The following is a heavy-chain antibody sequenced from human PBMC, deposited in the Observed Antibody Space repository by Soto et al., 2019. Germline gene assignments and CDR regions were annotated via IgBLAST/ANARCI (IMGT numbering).Heavy chain of an antibody. CDR2: IYYSGST. CDR3: TRVGGFGATTIDY. CDR1: GGSISSGDYY. Sequence: QVQLQESGPGLVKPSQTLSLTCTVSGGSISSGDYYWSWIRQPPGKGLEWIGYIYYSGSTYYNPSLKSRVTISVDTSKNQFPLKLSSVTAADTAVYCCTRVGGFGATTIDYWGQGTLVTVSS. J-gene: IGHJ4*02. V-gene: IGHV4-30-4*01. D-gene: IGHD3-10*01.